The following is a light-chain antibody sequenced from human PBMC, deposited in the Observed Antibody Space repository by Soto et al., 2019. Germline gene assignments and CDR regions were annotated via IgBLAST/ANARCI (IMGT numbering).Light chain of an antibody. V-gene: IGLV1-40*01. CDR3: QSYDSNVSEG. Sequence: QSVLTQPPSVPGPPGQTVTISCTGSGSNIGAGYGVQWYHQLPVTAPRLLIYGSDDRPSGVPDRFSASVSGNSASLAITGLQTEDEAVYSCQSYDSNVSEGFGRGAKVTV. J-gene: IGLJ1*01. CDR2: GSD. CDR1: GSNIGAGYG.